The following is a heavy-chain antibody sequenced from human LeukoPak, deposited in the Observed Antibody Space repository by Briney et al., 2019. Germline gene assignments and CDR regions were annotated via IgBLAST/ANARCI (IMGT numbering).Heavy chain of an antibody. D-gene: IGHD3-9*01. CDR2: INSDGSST. CDR1: GFTFSSYW. CDR3: ARANYDILTGYQYYFDY. J-gene: IGHJ4*02. Sequence: GGSLRLSGAASGFTFSSYWMHWVRQAPGKGLVWVSRINSDGSSTSYADSVKGRFTISRDNAKNTLYLQMNSLRAEDTAVYYCARANYDILTGYQYYFDYWGQGTLVTVSS. V-gene: IGHV3-74*01.